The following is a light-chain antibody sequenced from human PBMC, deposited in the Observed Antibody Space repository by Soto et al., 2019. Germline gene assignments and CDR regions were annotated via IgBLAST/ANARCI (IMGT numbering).Light chain of an antibody. Sequence: QSVLTQPPSVSGAPGQRVTISCTRTSSNIGAGYDVHWYQQLPGTAPKLLIYTNRNRPSGVPDRFSGSKSGTSASLAITGLQAEDEADYYCQSYDSSLREVFGTGTKVTVL. J-gene: IGLJ1*01. CDR1: SSNIGAGYD. CDR3: QSYDSSLREV. CDR2: TNR. V-gene: IGLV1-40*01.